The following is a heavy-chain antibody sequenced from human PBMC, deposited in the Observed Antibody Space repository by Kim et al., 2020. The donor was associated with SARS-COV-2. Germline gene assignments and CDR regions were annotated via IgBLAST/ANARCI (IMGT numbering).Heavy chain of an antibody. D-gene: IGHD3-10*01. Sequence: GGSLRLSCAASGFTFSSYSMNWVRQAPGKGLEWVSSISSSSSYIYYADSVKGRFTISRDNAKNSLYLQMNSLRAEDTAVYYCARASTRGGVLLWSRHFDYWGQGTLVTVSS. V-gene: IGHV3-21*01. CDR3: ARASTRGGVLLWSRHFDY. CDR2: ISSSSSYI. CDR1: GFTFSSYS. J-gene: IGHJ4*02.